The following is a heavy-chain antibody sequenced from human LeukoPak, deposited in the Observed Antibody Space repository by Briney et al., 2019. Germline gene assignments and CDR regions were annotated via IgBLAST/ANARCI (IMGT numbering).Heavy chain of an antibody. J-gene: IGHJ4*02. CDR1: GGSISSGGYY. Sequence: SETLSLTCTVSGGSISSGGYYWSWIRQHPGKGLEWIGYIYYSGSTYYNPSLKSRVTIPVDTSKNQFSLKLSSVTAADTAVYYCARVVGSSGWYWALDYWGQGTLVTVSS. CDR3: ARVVGSSGWYWALDY. D-gene: IGHD6-19*01. CDR2: IYYSGST. V-gene: IGHV4-31*03.